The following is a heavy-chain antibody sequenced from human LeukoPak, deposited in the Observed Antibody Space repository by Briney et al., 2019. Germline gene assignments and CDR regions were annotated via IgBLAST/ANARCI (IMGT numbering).Heavy chain of an antibody. CDR3: ARGQEYYYGSGSDY. V-gene: IGHV3-21*01. CDR1: GFTFSSYS. D-gene: IGHD3-10*01. Sequence: PGGSLRLSCAASGFTFSSYSRNWVRQAPGKGLEWVSSISSSSSYIYYADSVKGRFTISRDNAKNSLYLQMNSLRAEDTAVYYCARGQEYYYGSGSDYWGQGTLVTVSS. J-gene: IGHJ4*02. CDR2: ISSSSSYI.